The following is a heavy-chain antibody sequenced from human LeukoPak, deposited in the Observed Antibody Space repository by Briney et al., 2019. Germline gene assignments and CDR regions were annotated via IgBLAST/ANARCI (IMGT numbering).Heavy chain of an antibody. Sequence: ASVKVSCMASGYTFTGYYMHWGRQALGQGLEWMGCINPNSGGTNYAQKFQSWVTMTRDTSISTAYMELSRLRSEDTAVYYCARDRTTVGYCSSTSCYGGNWFDPWGQGTLVTVSS. CDR1: GYTFTGYY. J-gene: IGHJ5*02. CDR2: INPNSGGT. CDR3: ARDRTTVGYCSSTSCYGGNWFDP. V-gene: IGHV1-2*04. D-gene: IGHD2-2*01.